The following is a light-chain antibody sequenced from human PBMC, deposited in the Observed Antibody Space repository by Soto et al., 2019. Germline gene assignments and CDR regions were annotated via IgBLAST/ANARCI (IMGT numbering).Light chain of an antibody. CDR1: QDINRW. V-gene: IGKV1-5*01. CDR3: QQFSLYWA. CDR2: NAD. Sequence: DIQITQSPSTLSAAVGNRVTITYRSSQDINRWLAWYQQKPGKAPKILIYNADTLESGVPSRFRGSGYGTEFILTISSLQPDDFATYYCQQFSLYWAFGQVTKVYIK. J-gene: IGKJ1*01.